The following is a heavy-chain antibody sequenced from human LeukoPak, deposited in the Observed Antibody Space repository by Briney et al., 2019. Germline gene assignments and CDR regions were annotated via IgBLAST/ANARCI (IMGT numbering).Heavy chain of an antibody. CDR2: IYYSGST. D-gene: IGHD5-12*01. V-gene: IGHV4-39*07. CDR1: GGSISSSSYY. CDR3: ARVYGAGYDFRVAFGI. J-gene: IGHJ3*02. Sequence: PSETLSLTCTVSGGSISSSSYYWGWIRQPPGKGLEWIGSIYYSGSTYYNPSLKSRVTISVDTSKNQFSLKLSSVTAADTAVYYCARVYGAGYDFRVAFGIWGQGTVVTVSS.